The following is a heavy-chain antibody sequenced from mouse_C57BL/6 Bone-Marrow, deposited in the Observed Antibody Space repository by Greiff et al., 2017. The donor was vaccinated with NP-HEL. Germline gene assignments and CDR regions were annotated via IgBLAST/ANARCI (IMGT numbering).Heavy chain of an antibody. CDR1: GYTFTSYW. D-gene: IGHD3-3*01. J-gene: IGHJ2*01. CDR2: IDPSDSYT. CDR3: AKGPLYYFDY. V-gene: IGHV1-50*01. Sequence: VQLQQPEAELVKPGASVKLSCKASGYTFTSYWMQWVKQRPGQGLEWIGEIDPSDSYTNYNQKFKGKATLTVDTSSSTAYMQLSSLTSEDSAVYYCAKGPLYYFDYWGQGTTLTVSS.